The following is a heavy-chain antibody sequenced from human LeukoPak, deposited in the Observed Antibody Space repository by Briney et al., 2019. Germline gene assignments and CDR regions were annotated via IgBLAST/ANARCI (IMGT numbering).Heavy chain of an antibody. J-gene: IGHJ4*02. CDR3: AREGNPGGELPYFDY. V-gene: IGHV3-21*04. D-gene: IGHD1-26*01. CDR2: IGSSRTYI. Sequence: GGSLRLSCTASGFTFSSYSMNWVRQAPGKGLEWVASIGSSRTYIHYADSVKGRFTISRDNAKNSLYLQMNSLRAEDTAVYYCAREGNPGGELPYFDYWGQGTLVTVSS. CDR1: GFTFSSYS.